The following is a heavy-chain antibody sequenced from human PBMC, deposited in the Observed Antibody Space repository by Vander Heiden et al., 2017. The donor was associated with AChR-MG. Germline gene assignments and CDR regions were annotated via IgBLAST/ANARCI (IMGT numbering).Heavy chain of an antibody. D-gene: IGHD5-12*01. V-gene: IGHV3-7*01. CDR1: GFTFGSYW. J-gene: IGHJ4*02. Sequence: EVQLVESGGGLVQPGGSLRLSCAASGFTFGSYWMSWVRQAPGKGLEWVANIKQDGSEKYYVDSVKGRFTISRDNAKNSLYLQMNSLRAEDTAVYYCASDFSRWLQFFDYWDQGTLVTVSS. CDR3: ASDFSRWLQFFDY. CDR2: IKQDGSEK.